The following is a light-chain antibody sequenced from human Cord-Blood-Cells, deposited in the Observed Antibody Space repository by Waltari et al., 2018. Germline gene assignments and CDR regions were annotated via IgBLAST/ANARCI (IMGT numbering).Light chain of an antibody. V-gene: IGKV1-8*01. J-gene: IGKJ4*01. CDR3: QQYYSYTLT. Sequence: AIRITQSPSSLSASTGDRVTITCRASKGISSYLAWYQQTPGEAPKLLIYAASTLQSGVPSRFSGSGSGTDFTLTISCLQSEDFATYYCQQYYSYTLTCGGGTKVEIK. CDR1: KGISSY. CDR2: AAS.